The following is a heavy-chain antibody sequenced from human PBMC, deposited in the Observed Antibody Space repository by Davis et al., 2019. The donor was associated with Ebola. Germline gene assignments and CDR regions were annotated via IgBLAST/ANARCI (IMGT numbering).Heavy chain of an antibody. CDR2: INPNSGGT. V-gene: IGHV1-2*04. D-gene: IGHD5-12*01. CDR1: GYTFTGYY. CDR3: ARDSSQKWLRGDY. Sequence: ASVEVSCKASGYTFTGYYMHWVRQAPGQGLEWMGWINPNSGGTNYAQKFQGWVTMTRDTSISTAYMELSRLRSDDTAVYYCARDSSQKWLRGDYWGQGTLVTVSS. J-gene: IGHJ4*02.